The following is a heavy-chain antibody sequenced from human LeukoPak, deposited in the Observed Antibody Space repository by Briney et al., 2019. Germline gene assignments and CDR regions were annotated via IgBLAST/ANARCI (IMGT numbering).Heavy chain of an antibody. CDR1: GFTFSSYE. V-gene: IGHV3-23*01. CDR2: ISESGGNT. D-gene: IGHD6-19*01. CDR3: AKKFDSSGLAGAFDI. Sequence: AGGSLRLSCAASGFTFSSYEMNWVRQAPGKGLEWVSVISESGGNTKYADSVKGRFTISRDNSKNTLYLQMNSLRTEDTAVYYCAKKFDSSGLAGAFDIWGQGTMVTVSS. J-gene: IGHJ3*02.